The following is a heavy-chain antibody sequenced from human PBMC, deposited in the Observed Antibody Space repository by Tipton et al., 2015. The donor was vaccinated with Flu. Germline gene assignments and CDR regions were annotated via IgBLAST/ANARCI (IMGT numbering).Heavy chain of an antibody. CDR1: GDSISSDFY. D-gene: IGHD6-19*01. V-gene: IGHV4-4*07. CDR3: ARDLGIGWFYFDY. Sequence: TLSLTCAVSGDSISSDFYWAWIRQFPGKGLEWIGRIHTSGSTDYNPSLKSRVTMSVDTSKNHFSLNLRSVTAADTAVYYCARDLGIGWFYFDYWGQGSLVIVSS. CDR2: IHTSGST. J-gene: IGHJ4*02.